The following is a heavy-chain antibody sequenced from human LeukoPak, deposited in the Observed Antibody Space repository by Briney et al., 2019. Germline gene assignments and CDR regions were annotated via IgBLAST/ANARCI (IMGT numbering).Heavy chain of an antibody. CDR3: ARVFGIAVAGTPDY. D-gene: IGHD6-19*01. CDR1: GFTFSSDS. J-gene: IGHJ4*02. Sequence: GGSLRLSCAASGFTFSSDSMNWVRQAPRKGLEWVSSISSSSSYIYYADSVKGRFTISRDNAKNSLYLQMNSLRAEDTAVYYCARVFGIAVAGTPDYWGQGTLVTVSS. CDR2: ISSSSSYI. V-gene: IGHV3-21*01.